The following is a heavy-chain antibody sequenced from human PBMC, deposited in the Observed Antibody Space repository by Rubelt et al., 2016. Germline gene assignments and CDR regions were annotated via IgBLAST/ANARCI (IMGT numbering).Heavy chain of an antibody. CDR3: ALFSGYDYYVDY. CDR2: IYYSGST. Sequence: QLQLQESGPGLVKPSETLSLTCTVSGGSISSSSYYWGWIRQPPGKGLEWIGSIYYSGSTYYNPSLKSRVTISVDTSQNQFSLKLSSVTAADTAVYYCALFSGYDYYVDYWGQGTLVTVSS. CDR1: GGSISSSSYY. D-gene: IGHD5-12*01. V-gene: IGHV4-39*01. J-gene: IGHJ4*02.